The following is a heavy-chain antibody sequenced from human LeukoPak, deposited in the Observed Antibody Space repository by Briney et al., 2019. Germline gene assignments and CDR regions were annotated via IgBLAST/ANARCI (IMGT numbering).Heavy chain of an antibody. CDR3: ARDSVTAYCGGDCYPGGVAFDI. V-gene: IGHV1-18*01. D-gene: IGHD2-21*01. J-gene: IGHJ3*02. CDR1: GYTFTSYG. CDR2: ISAYNGNT. Sequence: ASVKVSCKASGYTFTSYGIIWVRQAPGQGLEWMGWISAYNGNTNYAQKLQGRVTMTTDTSTSTAYMELRSLRSDDTAVYYCARDSVTAYCGGDCYPGGVAFDIWGQGTMVTVSS.